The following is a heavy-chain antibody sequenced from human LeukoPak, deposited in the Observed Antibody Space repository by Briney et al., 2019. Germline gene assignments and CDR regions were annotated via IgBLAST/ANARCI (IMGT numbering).Heavy chain of an antibody. J-gene: IGHJ3*02. Sequence: AETLSLTCTVSGGTISSSSYYWGRLRPPPGKGLEWSVSIYYSGSTYYNPSRKSRVTIAVDTSKNQFSLKLSSVPAADTAVYYCARHEENSSRWIAERYDAFDIWGQGTMVTVSS. V-gene: IGHV4-39*01. D-gene: IGHD6-13*01. CDR2: IYYSGST. CDR1: GGTISSSSYY. CDR3: ARHEENSSRWIAERYDAFDI.